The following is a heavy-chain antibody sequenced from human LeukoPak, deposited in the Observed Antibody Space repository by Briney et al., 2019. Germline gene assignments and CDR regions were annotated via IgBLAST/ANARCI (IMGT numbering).Heavy chain of an antibody. CDR2: INPNSDGT. J-gene: IGHJ4*02. Sequence: ASVKVSCKASGYSFTAYFVHWVRQAPGQGLEWMGWINPNSDGTNYAQNFQGRVTMTADPSISTAYMELSTLSSDDTAVYYCARVSRFFDWLPPFVYWGQGTLVTVSS. V-gene: IGHV1-2*02. CDR3: ARVSRFFDWLPPFVY. D-gene: IGHD3-9*01. CDR1: GYSFTAYF.